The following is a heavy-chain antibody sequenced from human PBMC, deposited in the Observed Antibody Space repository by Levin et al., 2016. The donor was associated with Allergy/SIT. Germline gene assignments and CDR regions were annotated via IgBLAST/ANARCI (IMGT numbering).Heavy chain of an antibody. CDR1: GGTFNTYT. V-gene: IGHV1-69*02. CDR3: ARIQYSKGLPHLIRFFYGMDV. CDR2: IAPILGIP. D-gene: IGHD6-13*01. J-gene: IGHJ6*02. Sequence: SVKVSCKASGGTFNTYTINWVRQAPGQGLEWMGRIAPILGIPNYAQKFQGRVTITADESRTAAYMELSSLKSDDTAVYYCARIQYSKGLPHLIRFFYGMDVWGQGTTVTVSS.